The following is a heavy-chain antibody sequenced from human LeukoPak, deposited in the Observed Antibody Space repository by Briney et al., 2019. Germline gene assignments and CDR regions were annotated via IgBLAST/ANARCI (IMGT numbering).Heavy chain of an antibody. CDR3: ARDITSHYFDY. CDR1: GFTFTRHG. CDR2: MWYDGSDK. Sequence: GRSLRLSCSASGFTFTRHGMHWVRQAPGKGLEWVAVMWYDGSDKYYTDSVKGRFTISRDNSRNTLYLQMNSLRVEDTAIYYCARDITSHYFDYCGQGALVTVSP. D-gene: IGHD1-14*01. J-gene: IGHJ4*02. V-gene: IGHV3-33*01.